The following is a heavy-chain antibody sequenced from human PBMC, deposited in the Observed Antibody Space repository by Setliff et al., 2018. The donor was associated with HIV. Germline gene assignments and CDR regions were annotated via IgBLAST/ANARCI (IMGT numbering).Heavy chain of an antibody. Sequence: GGSLRLSCAASGFTFSGYSMNWVRQAPGKGLEWVSYISSSGSLIYYADSVKGRFAISRDNSMNTLSLQMNSLRAEDTAVYYCGIRISISVIWTFDYWGQGMLVTVSS. CDR1: GFTFSGYS. D-gene: IGHD3-3*01. CDR3: GIRISISVIWTFDY. V-gene: IGHV3-21*04. CDR2: ISSSGSLI. J-gene: IGHJ4*02.